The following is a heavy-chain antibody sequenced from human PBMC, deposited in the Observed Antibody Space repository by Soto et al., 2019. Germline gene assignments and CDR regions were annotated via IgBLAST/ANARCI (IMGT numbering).Heavy chain of an antibody. Sequence: GASVKVSCKASGGTFSSYAISWVRQAPGQGLEWMGGIIPIFGTANYAQKFQGRVTITADESTSTAYMELSSLRSEDTAVYYCARVIAVAGYFDYWGQGTLVTVSS. CDR2: IIPIFGTA. CDR3: ARVIAVAGYFDY. D-gene: IGHD6-19*01. J-gene: IGHJ4*02. CDR1: GGTFSSYA. V-gene: IGHV1-69*13.